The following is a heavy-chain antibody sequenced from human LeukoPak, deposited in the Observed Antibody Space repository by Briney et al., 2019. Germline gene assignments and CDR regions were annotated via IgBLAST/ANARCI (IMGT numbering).Heavy chain of an antibody. CDR3: ARTPLSVWGSSLLYYFDY. V-gene: IGHV3-23*01. D-gene: IGHD3-16*01. Sequence: PGGSLRLSCADSGFTFSSYAMNWVRQAPGKGLEWVSAISGSGGNTYYADSVKGRFTISRDNSKNTLYLQMNSLRAEDTAVYYCARTPLSVWGSSLLYYFDYWGQGTLVTVSS. CDR2: ISGSGGNT. J-gene: IGHJ4*02. CDR1: GFTFSSYA.